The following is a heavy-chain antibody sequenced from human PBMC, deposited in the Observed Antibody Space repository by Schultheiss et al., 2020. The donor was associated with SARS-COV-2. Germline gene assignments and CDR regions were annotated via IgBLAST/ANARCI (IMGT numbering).Heavy chain of an antibody. CDR2: IYYSGST. CDR1: GGSVRSGSYY. CDR3: ARVRGGYYYDSSGYYGDYYYYYGMDV. D-gene: IGHD3-22*01. J-gene: IGHJ6*02. Sequence: SETLSLTCTVSGGSVRSGSYYWSWIRQPPGKGLEWIGYIYYSGSTNYNPSLKSRVTISVDTSKNQFSLKLSSVTAADTAVYYCARVRGGYYYDSSGYYGDYYYYYGMDVWGQGTTVTVSS. V-gene: IGHV4-61*01.